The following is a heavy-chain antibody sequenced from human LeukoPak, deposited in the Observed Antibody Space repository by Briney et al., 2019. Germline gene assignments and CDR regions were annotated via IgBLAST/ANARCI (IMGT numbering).Heavy chain of an antibody. CDR1: GYTFTSYG. V-gene: IGHV1-18*01. D-gene: IGHD5-12*01. CDR2: ISAYNGNT. J-gene: IGHJ4*02. CDR3: ARVTSPQGGAGWLRNFFFDY. Sequence: GASVKVSCKASGYTFTSYGISWVRQAPGQGLEWMGWISAYNGNTNYAQKLQGRVTMTTDTSTSTAYMELRSLRSDDTAVYYCARVTSPQGGAGWLRNFFFDYWGPGTLVTVSS.